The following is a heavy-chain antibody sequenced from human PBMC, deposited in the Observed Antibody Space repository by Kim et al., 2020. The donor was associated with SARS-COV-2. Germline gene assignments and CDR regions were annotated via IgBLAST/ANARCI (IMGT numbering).Heavy chain of an antibody. CDR3: VRIYSSSSFGY. CDR1: GFTFSSYW. J-gene: IGHJ4*02. CDR2: INGDGGTT. D-gene: IGHD6-6*01. Sequence: GGSLRLSCAASGFTFSSYWMHWVRQAPGKGLVWVSRINGDGGTTIYADSVKGRFTISRDNAKSTLYLQINSLRAEDTAVYYCVRIYSSSSFGYWGQGTLVTVSS. V-gene: IGHV3-74*01.